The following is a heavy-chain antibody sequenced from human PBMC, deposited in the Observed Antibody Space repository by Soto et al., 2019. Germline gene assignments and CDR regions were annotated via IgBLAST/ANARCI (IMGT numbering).Heavy chain of an antibody. CDR1: GGTFSSYA. V-gene: IGHV1-69*13. D-gene: IGHD4-4*01. CDR2: IIPIFGTA. Sequence: SVKVSCKASGGTFSSYAISWVRQAPGQGLEWMGGIIPIFGTANYAQKFQGRVTITADESTSTAYMELSSLRSEDTAVYYCARSGAVTTYWFDPWGQGTLVTVSS. CDR3: ARSGAVTTYWFDP. J-gene: IGHJ5*02.